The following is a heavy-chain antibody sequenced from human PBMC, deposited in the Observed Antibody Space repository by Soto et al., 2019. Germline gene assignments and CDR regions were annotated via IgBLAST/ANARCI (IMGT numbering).Heavy chain of an antibody. D-gene: IGHD3-22*01. Sequence: PGGSLRLSCSASGFTFSIYAMHWLRQAPGKGLEYVSSISTNGGSTHYADSVKGRLTISRDNSKNTQYLQMSSLIADDTAVYYCVKGEYYYGSRGYYPFDYWGQGT. CDR3: VKGEYYYGSRGYYPFDY. V-gene: IGHV3-64D*06. J-gene: IGHJ4*02. CDR2: ISTNGGST. CDR1: GFTFSIYA.